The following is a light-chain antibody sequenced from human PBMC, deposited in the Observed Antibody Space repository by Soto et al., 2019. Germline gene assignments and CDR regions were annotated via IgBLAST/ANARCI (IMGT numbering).Light chain of an antibody. J-gene: IGKJ3*01. Sequence: EIVLTQSPDTLSLSPGERATLSCRASQSVSSDYLVWYQQKPGQAPRLLIYGASRRATGIPDRFSGSGSGTNFIPPNSRMEPEDFAVVYCQHYDNSPPSVTFGPGTKVDIK. CDR2: GAS. CDR1: QSVSSDY. V-gene: IGKV3-20*01. CDR3: QHYDNSPPSVT.